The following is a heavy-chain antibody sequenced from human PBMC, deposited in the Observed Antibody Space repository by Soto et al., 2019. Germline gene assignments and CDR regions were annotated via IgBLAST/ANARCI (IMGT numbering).Heavy chain of an antibody. Sequence: VAVISYDGSNKYYADSVKGRFTISRDNSKNTLYLQMNSLRAEDTAVYYCATGLRWGLAFDIWGQGTMVTVSS. J-gene: IGHJ3*02. CDR2: ISYDGSNK. CDR3: ATGLRWGLAFDI. V-gene: IGHV3-30*03. D-gene: IGHD4-17*01.